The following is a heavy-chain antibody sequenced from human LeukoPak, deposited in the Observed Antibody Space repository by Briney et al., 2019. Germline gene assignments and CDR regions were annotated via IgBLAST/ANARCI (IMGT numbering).Heavy chain of an antibody. D-gene: IGHD6-19*01. CDR2: IYHSGST. V-gene: IGHV4-4*02. Sequence: SETLSLTCVVSGGSISSSNWWSWVRQPPEKGLEWIGEIYHSGSTNYNPSLNSRVTISVDKSKNQFSLKLSSVTAADTAVYYCARYDVGWYYFDYWGQGTLVTVSS. J-gene: IGHJ4*02. CDR3: ARYDVGWYYFDY. CDR1: GGSISSSNW.